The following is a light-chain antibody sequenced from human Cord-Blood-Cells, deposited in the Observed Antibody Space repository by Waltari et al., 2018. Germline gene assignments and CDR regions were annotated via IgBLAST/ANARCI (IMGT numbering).Light chain of an antibody. V-gene: IGKV2-28*01. Sequence: DLVMTQSPLSLPVTPGEPASIPCRSSQSLLHSNGYNYLDWYLQKPGQSPQPLIYLGSNRASGVPDRFSGSGSGTDFTLKISRVEAEDVGVYYCMQALQTPLTFGGGTKVEIK. CDR1: QSLLHSNGYNY. CDR3: MQALQTPLT. CDR2: LGS. J-gene: IGKJ4*01.